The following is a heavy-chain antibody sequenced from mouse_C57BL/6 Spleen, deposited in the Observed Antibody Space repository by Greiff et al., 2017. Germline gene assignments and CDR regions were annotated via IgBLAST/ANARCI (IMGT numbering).Heavy chain of an antibody. CDR2: IDPETGGT. J-gene: IGHJ4*01. V-gene: IGHV1-15*01. CDR1: GYTFTDYE. Sequence: QVQLQQSGAELVRPGASVTLSCKASGYTFTDYEMHWVKQTPVHGLEWIGAIDPETGGTAYNQKFKGKAILTADKSSSTAYMELRSLTSEDSAVYYCTRGTTVVRAMDYWGQGTSVTVSS. CDR3: TRGTTVVRAMDY. D-gene: IGHD1-1*01.